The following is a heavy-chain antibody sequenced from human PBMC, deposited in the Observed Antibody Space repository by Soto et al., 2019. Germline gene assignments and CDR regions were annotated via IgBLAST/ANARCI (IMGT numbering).Heavy chain of an antibody. J-gene: IGHJ6*02. V-gene: IGHV1-46*01. CDR3: AEARYCSSTSCRWLSYYGMDV. Sequence: ASVKVSCKASGYTFTSYYMHWVRQAPGQGLEWMGIINPSGGSTSYAQKFQGRVTMTRDTSTSTVYMELSSLRSEDTAVYHCAEARYCSSTSCRWLSYYGMDVWGQGTTVTVSS. CDR1: GYTFTSYY. CDR2: INPSGGST. D-gene: IGHD2-2*01.